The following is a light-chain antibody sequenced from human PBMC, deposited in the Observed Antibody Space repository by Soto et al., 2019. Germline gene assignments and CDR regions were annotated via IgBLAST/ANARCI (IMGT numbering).Light chain of an antibody. CDR3: SSYTSSSIVV. CDR2: DVS. CDR1: SSDVGAYNY. V-gene: IGLV2-14*03. Sequence: QSVLTQPASVSGSPGQSITISCTGTSSDVGAYNYVSWYQQHPGKAPKLMIFDVSNRPSGVSNRFSGSKSGNTASLTISGLQAEDEADYYCSSYTSSSIVVFGGGTKLTGL. J-gene: IGLJ2*01.